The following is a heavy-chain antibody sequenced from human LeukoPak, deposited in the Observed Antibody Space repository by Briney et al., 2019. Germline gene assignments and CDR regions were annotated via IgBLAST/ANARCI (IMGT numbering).Heavy chain of an antibody. CDR2: INPNSGGT. J-gene: IGHJ4*01. Sequence: GASVKVSCKASGYTFTGYYMHWVRQAPGQGLEWMGWINPNSGGTNYAQKFQGGVTMTRDTSTNTVYMELSSLRSEDTAVYYCARDSTIAAAFRHWGQGTLVTVSS. D-gene: IGHD6-13*01. CDR1: GYTFTGYY. CDR3: ARDSTIAAAFRH. V-gene: IGHV1-2*02.